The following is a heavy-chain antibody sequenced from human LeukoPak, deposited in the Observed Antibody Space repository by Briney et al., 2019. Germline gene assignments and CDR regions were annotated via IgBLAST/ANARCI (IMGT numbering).Heavy chain of an antibody. Sequence: SETLSLTCTVSGGSISSYYWSWIRQPPGKGLEWIGYIYYSGSTNYNPSLKSRVTISVDTSKNQFSLKLSSVTAADTAVYYCARSSPYYYYGMDVWGQGTTVTVSS. CDR2: IYYSGST. CDR1: GGSISSYY. J-gene: IGHJ6*02. CDR3: ARSSPYYYYGMDV. V-gene: IGHV4-59*08.